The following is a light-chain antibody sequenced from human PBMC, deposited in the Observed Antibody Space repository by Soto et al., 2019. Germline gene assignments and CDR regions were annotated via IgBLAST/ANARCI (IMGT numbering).Light chain of an antibody. CDR3: LQDFNFPFT. J-gene: IGKJ2*01. Sequence: AIQMTQSPSSLSASVGDRVTITWRASQDIRNHLAWYQQKPGTAPKVLISAASSLQTGVPSRFSGSGSGTDFTLTISSLQPEDFATYYCLQDFNFPFTFGQGTKLEVK. CDR1: QDIRNH. V-gene: IGKV1-6*01. CDR2: AAS.